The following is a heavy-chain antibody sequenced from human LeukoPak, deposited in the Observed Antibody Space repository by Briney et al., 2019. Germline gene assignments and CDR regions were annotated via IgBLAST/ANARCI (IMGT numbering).Heavy chain of an antibody. V-gene: IGHV3-23*01. J-gene: IGHJ6*03. CDR2: ISGSAATT. D-gene: IGHD6-13*01. Sequence: PGGSLRLSCAASGFTFSNYAMSWVRQAPGKGLEWVSAISGSAATTYYADSVKGRFTISRDNSKNMLYLQMNSLRAEDTAVYYCARSAEQQLPPYYYYYYMDVWGKGTTVTISS. CDR1: GFTFSNYA. CDR3: ARSAEQQLPPYYYYYYMDV.